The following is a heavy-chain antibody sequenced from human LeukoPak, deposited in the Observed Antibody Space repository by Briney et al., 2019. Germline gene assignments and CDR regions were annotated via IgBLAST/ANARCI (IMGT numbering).Heavy chain of an antibody. CDR2: IYDSGST. Sequence: PSETLSLTCTVSGGSIRSSYYYWGWIRQPPGKGLEWIGSIYDSGSTYYNPSLKSRVTISVDRSRNQFSLNLSSVTAADTAVYYCARGTYGSQVVPFDYWGQGTLVTVSS. CDR1: GGSIRSSYYY. V-gene: IGHV4-39*07. J-gene: IGHJ4*02. CDR3: ARGTYGSQVVPFDY. D-gene: IGHD3-10*01.